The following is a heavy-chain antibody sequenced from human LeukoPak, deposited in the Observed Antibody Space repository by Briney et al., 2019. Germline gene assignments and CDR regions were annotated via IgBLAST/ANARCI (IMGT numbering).Heavy chain of an antibody. CDR3: VRGFLYVCGSSSFVY. D-gene: IGHD6-6*01. J-gene: IGHJ4*02. CDR2: MHPTSGNT. V-gene: IGHV1-8*01. Sequence: GASVKVSCKASGYTFTSYDINWVRQATGKGLEWMGWMHPTSGNTGYAQKFQGRVTMTRNTSISTAYMELSSQRAKDTPVYYCVRGFLYVCGSSSFVYCREGTLVTVSS. CDR1: GYTFTSYD.